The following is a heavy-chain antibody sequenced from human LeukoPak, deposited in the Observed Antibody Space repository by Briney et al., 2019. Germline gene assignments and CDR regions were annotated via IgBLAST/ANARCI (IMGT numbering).Heavy chain of an antibody. V-gene: IGHV3-23*01. Sequence: GGSLRLSCAASRFTFSSYAMSWVRQAPGKGLEWVSAISGSGGSTYYADSVKGRFTISKDNSKNTLYLQMNSLRAEDTAVYYCAKDRPDIVVVVADLDYWGQGTLITVSS. J-gene: IGHJ4*02. CDR1: RFTFSSYA. CDR3: AKDRPDIVVVVADLDY. CDR2: ISGSGGST. D-gene: IGHD2-15*01.